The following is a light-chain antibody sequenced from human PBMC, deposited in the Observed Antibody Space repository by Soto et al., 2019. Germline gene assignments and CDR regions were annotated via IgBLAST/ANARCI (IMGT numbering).Light chain of an antibody. Sequence: SYELTQPPSVSVSPGQTASITGSGDKLGDSYAYWYQQKPGQSPVLVIYQDNKWPSGIPERFSGSNSGNTATLTISGTQSMDEADYYCQAWDSSTGVFGTGTKLTVL. J-gene: IGLJ1*01. CDR3: QAWDSSTGV. V-gene: IGLV3-1*01. CDR2: QDN. CDR1: KLGDSY.